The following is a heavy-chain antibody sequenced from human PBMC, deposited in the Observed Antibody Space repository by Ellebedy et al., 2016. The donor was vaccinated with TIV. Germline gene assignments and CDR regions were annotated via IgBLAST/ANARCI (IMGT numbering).Heavy chain of an antibody. CDR1: GFTFSSYA. Sequence: GESLKISCAASGFTFSSYAMSWVRQAPGKGLEWVSAISGSGGSTYYADSVKGRFTISRDNSKNTLYLQMNSLRAEDTAVYYCAKDFIALPSDYWGQGTLVTVSS. J-gene: IGHJ4*02. V-gene: IGHV3-23*01. CDR2: ISGSGGST. D-gene: IGHD3-16*02. CDR3: AKDFIALPSDY.